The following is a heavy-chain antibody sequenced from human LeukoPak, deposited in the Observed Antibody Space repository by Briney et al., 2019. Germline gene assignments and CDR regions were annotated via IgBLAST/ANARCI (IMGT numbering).Heavy chain of an antibody. CDR2: ISSSSSTI. V-gene: IGHV3-48*01. J-gene: IGHJ4*02. CDR1: GFTFSSYS. Sequence: TGGSLRLSCAASGFTFSSYSMNWVRQAQGKGLEWVSYISSSSSTIYYADSVKGRFTISRDNAKSSLYLQMNSLRAEDTAVYYCARDDILTGYPYFDYWGQGTLVTVSS. CDR3: ARDDILTGYPYFDY. D-gene: IGHD3-9*01.